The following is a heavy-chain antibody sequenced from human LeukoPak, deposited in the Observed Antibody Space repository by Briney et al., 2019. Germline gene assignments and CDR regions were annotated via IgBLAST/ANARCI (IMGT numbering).Heavy chain of an antibody. D-gene: IGHD5-18*01. Sequence: GGSLRLSCAASGFTFSSYAMHWVRQAPGKGLEYVSAISSNGGSTYYANSVKGRFTISRDNSKNTLYLQMGSLRAEDMAVYYCARDREYSYGGYYFDYWGQGTLVTVSS. CDR2: ISSNGGST. CDR3: ARDREYSYGGYYFDY. V-gene: IGHV3-64*01. J-gene: IGHJ4*02. CDR1: GFTFSSYA.